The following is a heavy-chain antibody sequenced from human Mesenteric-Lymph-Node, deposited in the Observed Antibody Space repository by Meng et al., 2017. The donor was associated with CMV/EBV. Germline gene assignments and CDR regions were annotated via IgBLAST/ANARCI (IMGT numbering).Heavy chain of an antibody. V-gene: IGHV4-34*01. D-gene: IGHD3-16*01. J-gene: IGHJ5*02. CDR3: ARDFGGATDNWFDP. CDR1: GGSFSGYY. CDR2: INHSGST. Sequence: SETLSLTCAVYGGSFSGYYWSWIRQPPGKGLEWIGEINHSGSTNYNPSLKSRVTISVDTSKNQFSLKLSSVTAADTAVYYCARDFGGATDNWFDPWGQGTLVTVSS.